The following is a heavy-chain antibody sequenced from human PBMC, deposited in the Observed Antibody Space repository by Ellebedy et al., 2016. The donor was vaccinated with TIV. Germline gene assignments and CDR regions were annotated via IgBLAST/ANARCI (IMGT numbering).Heavy chain of an antibody. CDR1: GFTFSLYS. J-gene: IGHJ4*02. V-gene: IGHV3-21*01. D-gene: IGHD1-26*01. CDR2: IRGGSDYI. Sequence: GGSLRLSXAASGFTFSLYSMTWVRQAPGKGLEWVASIRGGSDYINYADTVKGRFTISRDNTKNSLYLQMNSLTAEDTAVYYCARGSIAQESYWEYWGQGTLVTVSS. CDR3: ARGSIAQESYWEY.